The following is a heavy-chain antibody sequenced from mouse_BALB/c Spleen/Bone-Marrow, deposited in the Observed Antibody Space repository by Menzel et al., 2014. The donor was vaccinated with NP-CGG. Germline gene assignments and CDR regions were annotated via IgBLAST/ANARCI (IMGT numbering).Heavy chain of an antibody. D-gene: IGHD1-1*01. J-gene: IGHJ3*01. CDR1: GFSIKDTY. Sequence: VQLQQSGAELVKPGASVKLSYTASGFSIKDTYIHWVKRRPEQGLEWIGGIDPANGNTKYDPKFQGKATITADTSSNTAYLQLSSLTSEDTAVYYCARDYGRTAWFAYWGQGTLVTVSA. CDR2: IDPANGNT. V-gene: IGHV14-3*02. CDR3: ARDYGRTAWFAY.